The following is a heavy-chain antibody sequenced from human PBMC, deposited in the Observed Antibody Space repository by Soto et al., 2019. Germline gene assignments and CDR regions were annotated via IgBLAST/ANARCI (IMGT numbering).Heavy chain of an antibody. J-gene: IGHJ4*02. CDR1: GGSISSYY. Sequence: SETLSLTCTVSGGSISSYYWSWIRQPPGKGLEWIGYIYYSGSTNYNPSLKSRVTISVDTSKNQFSLKLSSVTAADTAVYYCARGGGAITMVRGVMEYYFDYWDQGTLVTVSS. CDR3: ARGGGAITMVRGVMEYYFDY. V-gene: IGHV4-59*01. CDR2: IYYSGST. D-gene: IGHD3-10*01.